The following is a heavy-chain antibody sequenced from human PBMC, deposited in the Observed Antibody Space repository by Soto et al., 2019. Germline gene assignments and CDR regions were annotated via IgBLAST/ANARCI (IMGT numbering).Heavy chain of an antibody. Sequence: QVQLVESGGGVVQPGRSLRLSCAASGFTFSSYAMHWVRQAPGKGLEWVAVISYDGSNKYYADSVKGRFTISRDNSKNTLYLQMNSLRAEDTAVYYCARGSKNDGHHWGQGTLVTVSS. CDR2: ISYDGSNK. J-gene: IGHJ5*02. CDR3: ARGSKNDGHH. CDR1: GFTFSSYA. D-gene: IGHD1-1*01. V-gene: IGHV3-30-3*01.